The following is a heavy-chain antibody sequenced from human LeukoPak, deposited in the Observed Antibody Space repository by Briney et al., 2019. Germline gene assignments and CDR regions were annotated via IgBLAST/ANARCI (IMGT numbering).Heavy chain of an antibody. V-gene: IGHV3-7*03. CDR3: ARVSAGLQPAPYDS. CDR2: IKQDGSER. CDR1: RFTFSTYW. Sequence: GGSLRLSCAAFRFTFSTYWMTWVRQAPGKGLEWVANIKQDGSERYYVDSVKGRFTISRDNAKNLLYLQMNSLRAEDTAVYYCARVSAGLQPAPYDSWGQGTLVTVSS. J-gene: IGHJ4*02. D-gene: IGHD2-15*01.